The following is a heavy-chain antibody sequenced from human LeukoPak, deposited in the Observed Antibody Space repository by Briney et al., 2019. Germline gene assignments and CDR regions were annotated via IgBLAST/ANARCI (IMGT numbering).Heavy chain of an antibody. CDR3: ARCSTSCYIPWFDP. D-gene: IGHD2-2*02. Sequence: SETLSLTCTVSGGSISSYYWSWIRQPAGRGLEWIGRIYTSGSTNYNPSLKSRVTMSVDTSKNQFSLKLGSVTAADTAVYYCARCSTSCYIPWFDPWGQGTLVTVSS. J-gene: IGHJ5*02. CDR1: GGSISSYY. V-gene: IGHV4-4*07. CDR2: IYTSGST.